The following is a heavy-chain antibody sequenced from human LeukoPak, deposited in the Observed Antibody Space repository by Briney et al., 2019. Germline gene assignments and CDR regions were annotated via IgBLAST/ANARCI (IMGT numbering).Heavy chain of an antibody. Sequence: GGSLRLSCAASGFTFSSYWMSWVRQAPGKGLEWVANIKQDGSEKYYVDSVKGRFTISRDNAKNSLYLQMNSLRAEDTAVYYCARHQAQYYYDSSGYLDPLDYWGQGTLVTVSS. D-gene: IGHD3-22*01. V-gene: IGHV3-7*05. CDR2: IKQDGSEK. CDR3: ARHQAQYYYDSSGYLDPLDY. J-gene: IGHJ4*02. CDR1: GFTFSSYW.